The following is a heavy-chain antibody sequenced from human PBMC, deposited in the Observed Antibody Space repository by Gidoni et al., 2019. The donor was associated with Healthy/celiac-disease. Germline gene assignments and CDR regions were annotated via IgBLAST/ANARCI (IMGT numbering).Heavy chain of an antibody. CDR1: GGSFRGYY. V-gene: IGHV4-34*01. CDR3: ARGRSLTRFLEWLYYFDY. CDR2: INHSGRT. D-gene: IGHD3-3*01. Sequence: QVQLQQWGAGLLKPSETLSLTCAVYGGSFRGYYWSWIRQPPGKGLEWIGEINHSGRTNYNPSLTSRVTISVYTSKNQFSLKLSSVTAADTAVYYCARGRSLTRFLEWLYYFDYWGQGTLVTVSS. J-gene: IGHJ4*02.